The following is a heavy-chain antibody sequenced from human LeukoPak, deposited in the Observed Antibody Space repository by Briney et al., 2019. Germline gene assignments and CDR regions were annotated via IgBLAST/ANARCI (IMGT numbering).Heavy chain of an antibody. J-gene: IGHJ6*02. V-gene: IGHV3-21*01. CDR1: GFTFSSYS. Sequence: PGGSLRLSCAASGFTFSSYSMNWVRQAPGKGLEWVSSISSSSSYIYYADSVKGRFTISRDNAKNSLYLQMNSLRAEDTAVYYCARDLQLWGYSGYDPMYYYYYGMDVWGQGTTVTVSS. D-gene: IGHD5-12*01. CDR2: ISSSSSYI. CDR3: ARDLQLWGYSGYDPMYYYYYGMDV.